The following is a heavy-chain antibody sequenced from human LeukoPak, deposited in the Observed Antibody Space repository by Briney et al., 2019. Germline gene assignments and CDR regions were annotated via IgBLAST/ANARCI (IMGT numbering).Heavy chain of an antibody. CDR3: AKLQGDSSGYYTYYFDY. D-gene: IGHD3-22*01. J-gene: IGHJ4*02. V-gene: IGHV1-18*01. CDR1: GYTFTSYD. Sequence: ASVKVSCKASGYTFTSYDISWVRQAPGQGLEWMGWISAYNGNTNYAQNFQGRVTMTTDTSTSTAYMELRSLRSDDPAVYYCAKLQGDSSGYYTYYFDYWGQGTLVTVSS. CDR2: ISAYNGNT.